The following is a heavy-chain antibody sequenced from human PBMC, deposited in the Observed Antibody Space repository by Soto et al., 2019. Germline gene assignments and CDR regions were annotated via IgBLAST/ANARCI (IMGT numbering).Heavy chain of an antibody. CDR2: IYYSGST. D-gene: IGHD2-15*01. CDR1: GGSISSSSYY. Sequence: SETLSLTCTVSGGSISSSSYYWGWIRQPPGKGLEWIGSIYYSGSTYYNPSLKSRVTISVDTSKNQFSLKLSSVTAADTAVYYCARSVAAIGWFDPWGQGTLVTVSS. CDR3: ARSVAAIGWFDP. V-gene: IGHV4-39*01. J-gene: IGHJ5*02.